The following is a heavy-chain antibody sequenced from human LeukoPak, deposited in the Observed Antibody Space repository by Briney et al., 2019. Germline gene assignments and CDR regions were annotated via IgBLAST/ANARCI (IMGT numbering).Heavy chain of an antibody. V-gene: IGHV1-18*01. D-gene: IGHD2-21*01. J-gene: IGHJ4*02. Sequence: ASVKVSCKASGYTFTSYGISWVRQAPGQGLEWMGWISAYNGNTNYAQKLQGRVTMTTDTSTSTAYMEVRSLRSDDTAVYYCARARLTYTGGDCPDYWGQGTLDTVSS. CDR1: GYTFTSYG. CDR3: ARARLTYTGGDCPDY. CDR2: ISAYNGNT.